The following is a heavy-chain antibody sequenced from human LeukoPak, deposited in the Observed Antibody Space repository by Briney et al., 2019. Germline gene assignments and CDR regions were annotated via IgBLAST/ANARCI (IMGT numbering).Heavy chain of an antibody. Sequence: ASVKVSCKASGYTFTGYYMHWLRQAPGQGLEWMGRINPNSGGTNYAQKFQGRVTMTRDTSISTAYMELSRLRSDDTAVYYCARGAANYDFWSGYEAFDYWGQGTLVTVSS. D-gene: IGHD3-3*01. V-gene: IGHV1-2*06. CDR3: ARGAANYDFWSGYEAFDY. J-gene: IGHJ4*02. CDR1: GYTFTGYY. CDR2: INPNSGGT.